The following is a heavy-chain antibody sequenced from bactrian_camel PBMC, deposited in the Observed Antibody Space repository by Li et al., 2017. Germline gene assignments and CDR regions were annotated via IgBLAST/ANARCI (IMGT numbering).Heavy chain of an antibody. CDR3: VKPNPDARGGFDH. CDR1: GFTFSPYC. V-gene: IGHV3S25*01. CDR2: SSSGALSL. Sequence: SLRLSCAASGFTFSPYCMDWVRQAPGKGLEWVSSSSSGALSLVYADSVKGRFTISRDNAKNTVYLLKNSLKPEDTAVYYCVKPNPDARGGFDHWGQGTQVTVS. J-gene: IGHJ4*01. D-gene: IGHD1*01.